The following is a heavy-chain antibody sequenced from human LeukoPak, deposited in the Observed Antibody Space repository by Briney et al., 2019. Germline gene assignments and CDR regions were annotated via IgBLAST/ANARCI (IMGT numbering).Heavy chain of an antibody. Sequence: GGSLRLSCAASGFTFSSNYMSWVRQAPGKGLEWVSVIYSGGSTYYADSVKGRFTISRDNSKNTLYLQMNSLRAEDTAVYYCARAVAGMNDLGNWGQGTLVTVSS. CDR3: ARAVAGMNDLGN. V-gene: IGHV3-66*01. J-gene: IGHJ4*02. CDR2: IYSGGST. D-gene: IGHD6-19*01. CDR1: GFTFSSNY.